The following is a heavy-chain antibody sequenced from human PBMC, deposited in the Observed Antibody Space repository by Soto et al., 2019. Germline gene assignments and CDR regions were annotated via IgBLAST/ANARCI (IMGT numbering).Heavy chain of an antibody. CDR2: IKQDGSGSST. CDR3: AKVEITMIVVVTRVDY. Sequence: GGSLRLSCAASGFTFSTFWMNWVRQAPGKGLEWVANIKQDGSGSSTFYADSVKGRFTLSRDNSKNTLYLQMNSLRAEDTAVYYCAKVEITMIVVVTRVDYWGQGTLVTVSS. CDR1: GFTFSTFW. D-gene: IGHD3-22*01. V-gene: IGHV3-23*01. J-gene: IGHJ4*02.